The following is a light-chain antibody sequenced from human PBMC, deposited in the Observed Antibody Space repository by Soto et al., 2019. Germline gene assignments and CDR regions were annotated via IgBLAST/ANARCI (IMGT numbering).Light chain of an antibody. CDR1: QSISSW. CDR3: QHYNSYSEA. CDR2: KAS. Sequence: IQITQSPSRLSATVRYRVPPISRASQSISSWLAWYQQKPGKAPKLLIYKASTLKSGVPSRFSGSGSGTEFTLTISSLQPDDFATYYCQHYNSYSEAFGQGTKV. V-gene: IGKV1-5*03. J-gene: IGKJ1*01.